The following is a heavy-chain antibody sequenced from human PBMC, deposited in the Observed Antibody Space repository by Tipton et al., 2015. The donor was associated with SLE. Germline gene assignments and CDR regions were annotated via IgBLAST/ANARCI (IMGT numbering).Heavy chain of an antibody. J-gene: IGHJ6*02. CDR2: IYYSGST. CDR3: ARDAVGGMDV. CDR1: GGSISSYY. D-gene: IGHD4-23*01. V-gene: IGHV4-59*01. Sequence: TLSLTCTVSGGSISSYYWSWIRQPPGKGLEWIGYIYYSGSTNYNPSLKSRVTISVDTSKNQFSLKLSSVTAADTAVYYCARDAVGGMDVWGQGTTVTVSS.